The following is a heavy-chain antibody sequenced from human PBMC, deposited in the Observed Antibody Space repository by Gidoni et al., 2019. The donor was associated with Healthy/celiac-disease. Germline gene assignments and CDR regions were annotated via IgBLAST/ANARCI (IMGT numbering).Heavy chain of an antibody. J-gene: IGHJ3*02. CDR2: IYYSGST. Sequence: QLQLQESGPGLVKPSETLSLTCTVSGGSLSSRSYYWGWSRRPPGKGLEWIGSIYYSGSTYYNPSLKSRVTISVDTSKNQFSLKLSSVTAADTAVDYCASRIAAAGFAFDIWGQGTMVTVSS. CDR1: GGSLSSRSYY. D-gene: IGHD6-13*01. V-gene: IGHV4-39*01. CDR3: ASRIAAAGFAFDI.